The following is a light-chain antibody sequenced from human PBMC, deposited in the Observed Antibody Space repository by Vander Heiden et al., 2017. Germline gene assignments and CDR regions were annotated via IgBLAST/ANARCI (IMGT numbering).Light chain of an antibody. CDR3: NSRDSSGNHVV. J-gene: IGLJ2*01. CDR1: SLRSYY. Sequence: SSELTQDTAVSVALGQPVSIKRQGDSLRSYYASWYQQKPGQAPVLVIYGKNNRPSGIPDRFSGSSSENTASLTITGAQAEDEADYYCNSRDSSGNHVVFGGGTKLT. CDR2: GKN. V-gene: IGLV3-19*01.